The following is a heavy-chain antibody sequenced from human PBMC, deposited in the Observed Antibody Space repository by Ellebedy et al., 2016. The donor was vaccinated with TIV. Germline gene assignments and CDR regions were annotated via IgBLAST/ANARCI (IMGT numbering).Heavy chain of an antibody. CDR2: IYYSGST. CDR3: ATSSDTARRARENYYYYGMDV. V-gene: IGHV4-39*01. D-gene: IGHD5-18*01. Sequence: SETLSLXXTVSGGSISSSSYYWGWIRQPPGKGLEWIGSIYYSGSTYYNPSLKSRVTISVDTSKNQFSLKLSSVTAADTAVYYCATSSDTARRARENYYYYGMDVWGQGTTVTVSS. J-gene: IGHJ6*02. CDR1: GGSISSSSYY.